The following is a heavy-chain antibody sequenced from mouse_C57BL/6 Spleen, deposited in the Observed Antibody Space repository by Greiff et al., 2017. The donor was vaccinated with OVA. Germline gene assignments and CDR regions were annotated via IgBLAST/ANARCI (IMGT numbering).Heavy chain of an antibody. D-gene: IGHD4-1*01. J-gene: IGHJ2*01. CDR2: IYPGSGNT. V-gene: IGHV1-76*01. CDR3: ARENWLDY. Sequence: VQLKESGAELVRPGASVKLSCKASGYTFTDYYINWVKQRPGQGLEWIARIYPGSGNTYYNEKFKGKATLTAEKSSSTAYMQLSSLTSEDSAVYFCARENWLDYWGQGTTLTVSS. CDR1: GYTFTDYY.